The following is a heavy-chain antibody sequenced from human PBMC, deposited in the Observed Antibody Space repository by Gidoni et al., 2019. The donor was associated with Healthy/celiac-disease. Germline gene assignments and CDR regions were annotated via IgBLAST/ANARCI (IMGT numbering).Heavy chain of an antibody. CDR1: GFTFSSYA. D-gene: IGHD3-3*01. CDR2: ISSNGGST. J-gene: IGHJ3*02. Sequence: EVQLVESGGGLVQPGGPLSLPCSASGFTFSSYALHGVRQAPGKGLEYVSAISSNGGSTYYADSVKGRVTISRDSSKNTLYLQMSSLRAEDTAVYYCVNSGITIFGVVISYAFDIWGQGTMVTVSS. V-gene: IGHV3-64D*06. CDR3: VNSGITIFGVVISYAFDI.